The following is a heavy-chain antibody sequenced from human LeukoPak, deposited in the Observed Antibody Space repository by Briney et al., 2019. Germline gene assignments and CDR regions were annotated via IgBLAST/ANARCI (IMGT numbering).Heavy chain of an antibody. V-gene: IGHV3-21*01. CDR1: GFPLCIYR. Sequence: GGSLRHSCGASGFPLCIYRVNWVRHAPGGGLEWVSSISSCSNYLYYVDSLKGRYTISSDNATNPLYVQMHTLRADDTAVLYCARSYSSSSRYMDVWGKGTTVTVSS. D-gene: IGHD6-6*01. CDR2: ISSCSNYL. CDR3: ARSYSSSSRYMDV. J-gene: IGHJ6*03.